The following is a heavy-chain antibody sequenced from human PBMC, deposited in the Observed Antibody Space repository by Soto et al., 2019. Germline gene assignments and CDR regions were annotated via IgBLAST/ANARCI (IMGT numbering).Heavy chain of an antibody. D-gene: IGHD6-19*01. Sequence: QVQLVQSGAEVKKPGSSVKVSCKASGGTFSSYAISWVRQAPGQGLEWMGGIIPIFGTANYAQKFQGRVTITADESTSTAYMELSSLRSEDTAVYYCARTVRLGIAVAGTPVKYYYGMDVWGQGTTVTVSS. V-gene: IGHV1-69*01. J-gene: IGHJ6*02. CDR1: GGTFSSYA. CDR2: IIPIFGTA. CDR3: ARTVRLGIAVAGTPVKYYYGMDV.